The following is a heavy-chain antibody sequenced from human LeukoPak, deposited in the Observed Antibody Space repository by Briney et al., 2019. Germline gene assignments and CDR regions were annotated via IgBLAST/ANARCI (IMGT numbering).Heavy chain of an antibody. CDR3: TKEGKTRNWNYYQAKPVY. CDR2: ISDSGGRT. J-gene: IGHJ4*02. Sequence: PGGSLRLSCAASGFTFSSSWMSWVRQAPGKGLEWVSAISDSGGRTYYADSVKGRFTISRDNSKNTLYLQMSSLRAEDTAVYYCTKEGKTRNWNYYQAKPVYWGQGTLVAVSS. CDR1: GFTFSSSW. D-gene: IGHD1-7*01. V-gene: IGHV3-23*01.